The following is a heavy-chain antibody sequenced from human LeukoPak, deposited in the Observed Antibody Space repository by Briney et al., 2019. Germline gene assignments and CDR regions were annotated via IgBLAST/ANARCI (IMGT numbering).Heavy chain of an antibody. Sequence: PGRSLRLSCAASGFTFSSYGMHCVRQAPGKGLEWVAVIWYDGSNKYYADSVKGRFTISRDNPKNTLWLQMNSLTADDTAVYYCARGEFSGLDYWGQGTLVTVSS. V-gene: IGHV3-33*01. J-gene: IGHJ4*02. CDR3: ARGEFSGLDY. D-gene: IGHD5-12*01. CDR2: IWYDGSNK. CDR1: GFTFSSYG.